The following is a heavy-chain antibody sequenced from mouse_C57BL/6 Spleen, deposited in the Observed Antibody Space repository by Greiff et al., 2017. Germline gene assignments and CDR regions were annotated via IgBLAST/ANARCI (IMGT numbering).Heavy chain of an antibody. CDR1: GYSITSGYY. J-gene: IGHJ2*01. CDR3: AREGSTVVGFDY. D-gene: IGHD1-1*01. V-gene: IGHV3-6*01. CDR2: ISYDGSN. Sequence: ESGPGLVKPSQSLSLTCSVTGYSITSGYYWNWIRQFPGNKLEWMGYISYDGSNNYNPSLKNRISITRDTSKNQFFLKLNSVTTEDTATDDCAREGSTVVGFDYWGQGTTLTDSS.